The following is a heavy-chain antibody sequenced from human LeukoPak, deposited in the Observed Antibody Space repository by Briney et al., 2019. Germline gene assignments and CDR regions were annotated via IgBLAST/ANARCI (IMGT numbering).Heavy chain of an antibody. Sequence: GGSLRLSCAASGFTLNDYYMSWIRQAPGKGLEWVSDIGSSDNRISYADSVKGRFTISRDIAKNSLYLQVNSLRAEDTAVYYCAREIVAGTFDSWGQGTLVTVSS. D-gene: IGHD6-19*01. J-gene: IGHJ4*02. CDR1: GFTLNDYY. CDR2: IGSSDNRI. V-gene: IGHV3-11*01. CDR3: AREIVAGTFDS.